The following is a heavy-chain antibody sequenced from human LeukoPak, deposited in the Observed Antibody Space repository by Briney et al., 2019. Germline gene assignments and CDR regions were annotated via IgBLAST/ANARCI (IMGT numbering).Heavy chain of an antibody. CDR3: ARTGYGSGSYYNEFDY. J-gene: IGHJ4*02. Sequence: GRSLRLSCAASGFIFSNYGMHWVRQAPGKGLEWVALIRYDGSKQDYTDSVKGRFTISRDNAKNSLYLQMNSLRAEDTALYYCARTGYGSGSYYNEFDYWGQGTLVTVSS. D-gene: IGHD3-10*01. CDR2: IRYDGSKQ. CDR1: GFIFSNYG. V-gene: IGHV3-33*01.